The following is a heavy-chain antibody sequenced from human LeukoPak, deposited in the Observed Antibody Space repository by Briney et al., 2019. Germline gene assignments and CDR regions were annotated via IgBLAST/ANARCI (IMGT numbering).Heavy chain of an antibody. J-gene: IGHJ3*02. CDR3: ARLIAVAMAAFDI. CDR2: IYYSGST. D-gene: IGHD6-19*01. CDR1: GGSISSSSYY. Sequence: SETLPLTCTVSGGSISSSSYYWGWIRQPPGKGLEWIGSIYYSGSTYYNPSLKSRVTISVDTSKNQFSLKLSSVTAADTAVYYCARLIAVAMAAFDIWGQGTMVTVSS. V-gene: IGHV4-39*01.